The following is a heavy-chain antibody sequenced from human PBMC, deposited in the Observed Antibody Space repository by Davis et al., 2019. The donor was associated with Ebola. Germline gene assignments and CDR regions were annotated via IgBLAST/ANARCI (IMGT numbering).Heavy chain of an antibody. V-gene: IGHV3-30*03. D-gene: IGHD2-21*02. J-gene: IGHJ2*01. CDR2: ISYDGSNK. Sequence: GESLKISCAASGFTFSSYAMSWVRQAPGKGLEWVAVISYDGSNKYYADSVKGRFTISRDNSKNTLYLQMNSLRAEDTAVYYCAREGFMTSWYFDLWGRGTLVTVSS. CDR1: GFTFSSYA. CDR3: AREGFMTSWYFDL.